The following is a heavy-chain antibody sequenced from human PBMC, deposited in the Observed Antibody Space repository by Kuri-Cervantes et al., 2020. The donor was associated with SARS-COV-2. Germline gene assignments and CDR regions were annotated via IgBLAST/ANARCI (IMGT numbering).Heavy chain of an antibody. J-gene: IGHJ3*02. CDR1: GFTFSFYW. V-gene: IGHV3-7*01. CDR2: IKEDGSET. Sequence: GGPLRLSCAASGFTFSFYWMSWVRQAPGKGLEWVANIKEDGSETHYVDSVKGRFTISRDNAKKSLYLQMNSLGVEDTAVYYCAKTGRVSIFGVVSLGDAFDIWGQGTMVTVSS. CDR3: AKTGRVSIFGVVSLGDAFDI. D-gene: IGHD3-3*01.